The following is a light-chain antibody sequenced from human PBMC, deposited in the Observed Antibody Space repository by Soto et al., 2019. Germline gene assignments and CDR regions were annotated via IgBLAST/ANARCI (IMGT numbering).Light chain of an antibody. V-gene: IGLV2-8*01. Sequence: QSALTQPPSASGSPGQSVTISCTGTSSDVGAYDYVSWYQQHPGKAPKLMIFEVIQRPSGVPDRFSGSKSGNTASLTVSGLQAEDEADYYCSSYAGSNYYVFGSGTKVTVL. CDR1: SSDVGAYDY. CDR2: EVI. CDR3: SSYAGSNYYV. J-gene: IGLJ1*01.